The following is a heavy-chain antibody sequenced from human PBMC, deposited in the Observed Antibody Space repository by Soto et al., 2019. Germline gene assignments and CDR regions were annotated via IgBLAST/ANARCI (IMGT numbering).Heavy chain of an antibody. CDR2: ISYDGSNK. J-gene: IGHJ4*02. Sequence: PGGSLRLSCAASGFTFSSYAMHWVRQAPGKGLEWVAVISYDGSNKYYADSVKGRFTISRDNSKNTLYLQMNSLRAEDTAVYYCARDKRDIVVVPAALNYWGQGTLVTVSS. D-gene: IGHD2-2*01. CDR1: GFTFSSYA. V-gene: IGHV3-30-3*01. CDR3: ARDKRDIVVVPAALNY.